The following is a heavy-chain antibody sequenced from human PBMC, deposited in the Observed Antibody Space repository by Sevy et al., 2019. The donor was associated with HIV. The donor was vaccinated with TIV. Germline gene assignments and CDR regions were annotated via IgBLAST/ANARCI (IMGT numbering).Heavy chain of an antibody. CDR1: GGTFSSYA. CDR3: ARGSKSIAARLDYYYYGMDV. CDR2: IIPIFGTA. D-gene: IGHD6-6*01. V-gene: IGHV1-69*13. Sequence: ASVKVSCKASGGTFSSYAISWVRQAPGQGLEWMGGIIPIFGTANYAQTFQGRVTITADESTSTAYMELSSLRSEDTAVYYCARGSKSIAARLDYYYYGMDVWGQGTTVTVSS. J-gene: IGHJ6*02.